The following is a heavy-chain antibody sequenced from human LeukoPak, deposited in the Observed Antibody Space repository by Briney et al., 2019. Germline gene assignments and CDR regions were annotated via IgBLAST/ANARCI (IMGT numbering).Heavy chain of an antibody. J-gene: IGHJ4*02. CDR3: ATARVLWFGELSHFFDY. CDR1: GYTLTELS. D-gene: IGHD3-10*01. Sequence: RASVKVSRKVSGYTLTELSMHWVRQAPGKELEGMGGFDPEDGETIYAQKFQGRVTMNEDTSTDTAYMELSSLRSEDTAVYYCATARVLWFGELSHFFDYWGQGTLVTVSS. V-gene: IGHV1-24*01. CDR2: FDPEDGET.